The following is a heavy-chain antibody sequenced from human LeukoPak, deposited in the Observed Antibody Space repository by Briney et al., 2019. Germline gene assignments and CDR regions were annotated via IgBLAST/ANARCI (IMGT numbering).Heavy chain of an antibody. CDR2: IIPIFGTA. Sequence: GSSVKVSCKASGGTFSSYAISWVRQAPGQGLEWMGRIIPIFGTANYAQKFQGRVTITTDESTSTAYMELSSLRSEDTAVYYCARLPLGYCSSTSCYDALFDYWGQGTLVTVSS. D-gene: IGHD2-2*01. CDR3: ARLPLGYCSSTSCYDALFDY. J-gene: IGHJ4*02. V-gene: IGHV1-69*05. CDR1: GGTFSSYA.